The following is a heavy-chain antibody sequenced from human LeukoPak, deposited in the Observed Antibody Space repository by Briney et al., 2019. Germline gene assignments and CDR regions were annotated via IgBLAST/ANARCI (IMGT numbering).Heavy chain of an antibody. CDR3: ARAQSSTLISYGGFDY. Sequence: SETLSLTCTVSGYSISSGYYWGWIRRPPGKGLEWIGYISHSGSTNYNPSLKSRVTISVDMSKNQVSLKLSSVTAADTAVYFCARAQSSTLISYGGFDYWGQGTLVTVSS. D-gene: IGHD2-2*01. CDR1: GYSISSGYY. V-gene: IGHV4-38-2*02. J-gene: IGHJ4*02. CDR2: ISHSGST.